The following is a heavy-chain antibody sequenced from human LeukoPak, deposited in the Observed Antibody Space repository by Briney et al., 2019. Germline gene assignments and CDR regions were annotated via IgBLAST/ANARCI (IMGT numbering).Heavy chain of an antibody. J-gene: IGHJ3*02. CDR2: IKEDGSEK. CDR1: GITISSYW. Sequence: GGSLRLSCAAPGITISSYWMSSVRQAPGKGLGWVANIKEDGSEKYYVDSVKGRFTISRDNAKKSLYLQMNRLRAEDTAVYYCEAFYYDESGWGDASDMWGQGTMVTVSS. V-gene: IGHV3-7*01. CDR3: EAFYYDESGWGDASDM. D-gene: IGHD3-16*01.